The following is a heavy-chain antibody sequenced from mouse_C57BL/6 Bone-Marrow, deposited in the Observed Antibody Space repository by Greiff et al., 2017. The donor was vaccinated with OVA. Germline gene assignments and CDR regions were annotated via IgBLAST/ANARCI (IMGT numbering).Heavy chain of an antibody. J-gene: IGHJ3*01. Sequence: EVQLQQSGPGLVKPSQSLSLTCSVTGYSITSGYYWNWLRQFPGNKLEWMGYISYDGSNNYNPSLKNRISITRDTSKNQFFLKLNSVTTEDTATYYCASYYSNPFAYWGQGTLVTVSA. D-gene: IGHD2-5*01. CDR1: GYSITSGYY. CDR2: ISYDGSN. V-gene: IGHV3-6*01. CDR3: ASYYSNPFAY.